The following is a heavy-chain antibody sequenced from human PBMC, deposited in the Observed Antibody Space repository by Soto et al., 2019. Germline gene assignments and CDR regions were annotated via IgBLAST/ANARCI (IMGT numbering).Heavy chain of an antibody. Sequence: QVQPVQSGAEVKKPGSSVKVSCKASGGTFSSYAISWERQAPGQGLEWMGGIIPISDTTNYAQKFQGRVTITADESTSTAYMELSSLRSEDTAVYYCARSQGSSTSLEIYYYYYYGMDVWGQGTTVTVSS. V-gene: IGHV1-69*01. CDR2: IIPISDTT. J-gene: IGHJ6*02. D-gene: IGHD2-2*01. CDR3: ARSQGSSTSLEIYYYYYYGMDV. CDR1: GGTFSSYA.